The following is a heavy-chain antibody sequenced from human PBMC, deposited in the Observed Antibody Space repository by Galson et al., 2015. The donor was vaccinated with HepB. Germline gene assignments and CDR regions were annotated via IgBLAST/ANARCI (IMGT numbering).Heavy chain of an antibody. CDR1: GGSISSGGYY. Sequence: TLSLTCTVSGGSISSGGYYWTWIRQLPGEGLERIGHIYHSGSTHFNPSLKNRLTMSIDMNKNQFSLELTSVTAADTGVYYCARVRWSTGWYVDYGGQGTLVTVSS. J-gene: IGHJ4*02. CDR2: IYHSGST. CDR3: ARVRWSTGWYVDY. D-gene: IGHD6-19*01. V-gene: IGHV4-31*03.